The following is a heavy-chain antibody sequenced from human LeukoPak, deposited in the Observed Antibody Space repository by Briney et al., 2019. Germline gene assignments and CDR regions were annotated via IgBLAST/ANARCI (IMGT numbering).Heavy chain of an antibody. J-gene: IGHJ5*02. V-gene: IGHV3-23*01. CDR2: IFPSGGEI. CDR1: GFYFANYA. Sequence: GGSLKLSCAASGFYFANYAMSWVRQAPGKGLEWVSSIFPSGGEIHYADSVRGRFTISRDNSKSTLSLQMNSLRAEDTAIYYCATYRQVLLPFEPWGQGTLVTVSS. CDR3: ATYRQVLLPFEP. D-gene: IGHD2-8*02.